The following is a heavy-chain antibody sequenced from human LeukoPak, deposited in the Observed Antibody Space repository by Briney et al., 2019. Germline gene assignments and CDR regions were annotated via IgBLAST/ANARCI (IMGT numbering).Heavy chain of an antibody. V-gene: IGHV3-23*01. CDR1: GFAFPNYA. Sequence: GGSLRLSCAASGFAFPNYAMTWVRQAPGKGLEWVSTISGSGTNTYYTDSVNGQFTVYRDNSKNTLYLQMSSLRAEDTVVYYCAKDRWDYGSGSYVEAFDIWAQGTMVSVSS. D-gene: IGHD3-10*01. CDR2: ISGSGTNT. CDR3: AKDRWDYGSGSYVEAFDI. J-gene: IGHJ3*02.